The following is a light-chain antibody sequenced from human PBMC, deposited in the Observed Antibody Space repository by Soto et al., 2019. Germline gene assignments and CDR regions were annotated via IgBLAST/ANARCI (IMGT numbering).Light chain of an antibody. CDR1: NIGSKS. J-gene: IGLJ2*01. V-gene: IGLV3-21*04. CDR2: YDT. CDR3: QVWDRSSDHRGV. Sequence: SYELTQPPSVSVAPGKTARITCGENNIGSKSVHWYQQKPGQAPVLVIYYDTDRPSGIPERFSGSNSGNTATLTISRVEAGDEADYYCQVWDRSSDHRGVFGGGTKLTVL.